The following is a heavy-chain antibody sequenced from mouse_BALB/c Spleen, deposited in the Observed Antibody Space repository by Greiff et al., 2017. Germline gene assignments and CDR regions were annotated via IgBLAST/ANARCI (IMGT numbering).Heavy chain of an antibody. V-gene: IGHV5-12-1*01. CDR1: GFAFSSYD. Sequence: DVMLVESGGGLVKPGGSLKLSCAASGFAFSSYDMSWVRQTPEKRLEWVAYISSGGGSTYYPDTVKGRFTISRDNAKNTLYLQMSSLKSEDTAMYYCARHNNYGNYSWFAYWGQGTLVTVSA. J-gene: IGHJ3*01. CDR2: ISSGGGST. CDR3: ARHNNYGNYSWFAY. D-gene: IGHD2-1*01.